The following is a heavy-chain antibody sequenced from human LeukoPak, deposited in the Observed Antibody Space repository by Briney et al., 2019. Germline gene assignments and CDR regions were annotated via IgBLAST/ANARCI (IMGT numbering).Heavy chain of an antibody. V-gene: IGHV3-21*01. CDR1: GFTFSSDS. Sequence: GGSLRLSCAAPGFTFSSDSMNWVRQAPGKGLEWVSSISSSSNYIFYADSVKGRFTIPRDNAKNSLYLQMNSLRVEDTAVYYCARGGVSIAVTGTGGFDYWGQGTLVTVSS. J-gene: IGHJ4*02. D-gene: IGHD6-19*01. CDR2: ISSSSNYI. CDR3: ARGGVSIAVTGTGGFDY.